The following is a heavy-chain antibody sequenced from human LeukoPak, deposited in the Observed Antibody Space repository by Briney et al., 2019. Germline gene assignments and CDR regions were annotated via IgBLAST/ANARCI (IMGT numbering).Heavy chain of an antibody. CDR1: GFTVSSNY. CDR2: FSGSGGST. D-gene: IGHD6-6*01. J-gene: IGHJ4*02. Sequence: PGGSLRLSCAASGFTVSSNYMNWVRQAPGKGLEWVSAFSGSGGSTYYADSVKGRFTISRDNSKNTLYLQMNSLRAEDTAVYYCAKDREGKLRQLVCGYWGQGTLVTVSS. CDR3: AKDREGKLRQLVCGY. V-gene: IGHV3-23*01.